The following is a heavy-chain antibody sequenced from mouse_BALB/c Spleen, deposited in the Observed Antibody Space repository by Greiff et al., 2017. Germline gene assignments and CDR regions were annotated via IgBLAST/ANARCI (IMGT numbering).Heavy chain of an antibody. D-gene: IGHD3-2*01. V-gene: IGHV14-1*02. CDR1: GFNIKDYY. CDR3: ARQTARATY. J-gene: IGHJ3*01. Sequence: EVMLVESGAELVRPGALVKLSCKASGFNIKDYYMHWVKQRPEQGLEWIGWIDPENGNTIYDPKFQGKASITADTSSNTAYLQRSSLTSEDTAVYYCARQTARATYWGQGTLVTVSA. CDR2: IDPENGNT.